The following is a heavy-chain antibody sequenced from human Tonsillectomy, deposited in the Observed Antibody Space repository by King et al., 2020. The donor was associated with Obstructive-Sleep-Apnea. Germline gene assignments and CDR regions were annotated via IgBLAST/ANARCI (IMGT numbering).Heavy chain of an antibody. Sequence: VQLVESGGRLVKPGGSLRLSCAASRFSFSDAWMTWVRQAPGKGLEWVGRIKSRRDGATTDYAAPVKGRLTVSRDDSKSTLFLQMNSLKTEDTAFYFCSAVYCAGGKCSLMWGQGTLVTVSS. CDR3: SAVYCAGGKCSLM. J-gene: IGHJ4*02. D-gene: IGHD2-8*02. CDR2: IKSRRDGATT. V-gene: IGHV3-15*01. CDR1: RFSFSDAW.